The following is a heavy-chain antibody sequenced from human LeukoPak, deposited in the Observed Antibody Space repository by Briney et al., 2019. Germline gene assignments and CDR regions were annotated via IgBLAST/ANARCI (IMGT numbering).Heavy chain of an antibody. CDR2: ISSVITTV. J-gene: IGHJ4*02. V-gene: IGHV3-48*02. CDR3: ARGTYYSDC. CDR1: GFTFSTYG. Sequence: GGSLRLSCAASGFTFSTYGMNWVRRAPGKGLEWVSYISSVITTVYYADSVKGRFTISRDNARNSLYLQMNSLRDEDTAVYYCARGTYYSDCWGQGTLVTVSS.